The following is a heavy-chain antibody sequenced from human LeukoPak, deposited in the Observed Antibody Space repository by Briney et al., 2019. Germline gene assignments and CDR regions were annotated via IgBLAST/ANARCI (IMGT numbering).Heavy chain of an antibody. CDR2: IYSGGST. J-gene: IGHJ4*02. Sequence: GSLRLSCAASGFTVSSNYMSWVRQAPGKGLEWVSVIYSGGSTYYADSVKGRFTISRDNSKNTLYLQMNSLRAEDTAVYYCAREERGSNAFDYWGQGTLVTVSS. D-gene: IGHD1-1*01. CDR3: AREERGSNAFDY. CDR1: GFTVSSNY. V-gene: IGHV3-66*01.